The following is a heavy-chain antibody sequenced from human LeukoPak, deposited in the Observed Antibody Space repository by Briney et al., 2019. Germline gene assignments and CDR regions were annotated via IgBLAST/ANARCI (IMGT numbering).Heavy chain of an antibody. CDR3: ARTWGSGWYYFDY. V-gene: IGHV1-2*02. CDR2: INPNSGGT. Sequence: ASVQVSCKVSGYTLTELSMHWVRQAPGKGLEWMGWINPNSGGTNYAQKFQGRVTMTRDTSISTAYMELSRLRSDDTAVYYCARTWGSGWYYFDYWGQGTLVTVSS. J-gene: IGHJ4*02. CDR1: GYTLTELS. D-gene: IGHD6-19*01.